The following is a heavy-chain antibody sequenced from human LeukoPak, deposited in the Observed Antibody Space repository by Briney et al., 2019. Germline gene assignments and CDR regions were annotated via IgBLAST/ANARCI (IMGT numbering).Heavy chain of an antibody. J-gene: IGHJ4*02. V-gene: IGHV3-53*01. CDR3: AGGGGVGAKY. CDR2: IYISSNT. D-gene: IGHD1-26*01. Sequence: PGGSLRLSCAASGFNVSSNHMSWVRQAPGEGLEWVSLIYISSNTYYADSVKGRFTISRDNSKNTLYLQMNSLRAEDTAVYYCAGGGGVGAKYWGQGTLVTVSS. CDR1: GFNVSSNH.